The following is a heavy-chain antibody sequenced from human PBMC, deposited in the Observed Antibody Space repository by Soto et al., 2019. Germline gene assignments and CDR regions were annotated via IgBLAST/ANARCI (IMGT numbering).Heavy chain of an antibody. CDR1: GFTFSGSA. J-gene: IGHJ4*02. D-gene: IGHD4-4*01. V-gene: IGHV3-73*01. Sequence: EVQLLESGGGLVQPGGSLKLSCAASGFTFSGSAMHWVRQASGKGLEWVGRIRSKANSYATAYAASVKGRFTISRDVSKMTANLLMNSLKPEDTAVYYCRMVMTVTPAGRIDYWGQGTLVTVYS. CDR2: IRSKANSYAT. CDR3: RMVMTVTPAGRIDY.